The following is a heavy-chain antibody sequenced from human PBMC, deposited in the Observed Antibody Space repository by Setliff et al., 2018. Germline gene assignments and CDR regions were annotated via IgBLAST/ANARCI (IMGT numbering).Heavy chain of an antibody. J-gene: IGHJ5*02. CDR1: GFTFSSYA. Sequence: GGSLRLSCAASGFTFSSYAMSWVRQAPGKGLEWVSAISGSGGSTYYADSVKGRFTISRDNSKNTLYLQMNSLRAEDTAVYYCAKSWVVPAAITFSGFDPWGQGTTVTVSS. CDR2: ISGSGGST. V-gene: IGHV3-23*01. CDR3: AKSWVVPAAITFSGFDP. D-gene: IGHD2-2*01.